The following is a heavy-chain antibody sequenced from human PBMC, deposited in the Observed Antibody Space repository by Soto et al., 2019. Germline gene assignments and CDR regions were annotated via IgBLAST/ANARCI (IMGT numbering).Heavy chain of an antibody. J-gene: IGHJ3*02. V-gene: IGHV3-30-3*01. CDR2: ISYDGSNK. Sequence: QVQLVESGGGVVQPGRSLRLSCAASGFTFSSYAMHWVRQAPGKGLEWVAVISYDGSNKYYADSVKGRFTISRDNSKNTLYLQMNSLRASDTAVYYCARVITMIVVVDAFDIWGQGTMVTVSS. CDR1: GFTFSSYA. CDR3: ARVITMIVVVDAFDI. D-gene: IGHD3-22*01.